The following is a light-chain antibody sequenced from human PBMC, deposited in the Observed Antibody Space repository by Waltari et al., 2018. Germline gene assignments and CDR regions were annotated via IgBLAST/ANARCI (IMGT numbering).Light chain of an antibody. V-gene: IGKV1-5*03. CDR2: KAS. CDR1: QSISNW. J-gene: IGKJ4*01. CDR3: QQYNSYSLLS. Sequence: GDRFTITCRASQSISNWLAWYQQKPGKAPKLLIYKASTLESGVPSRFSGSGSGTEFTLTISSLQPDDFATYYCQQYNSYSLLSFGGGTKVEIK.